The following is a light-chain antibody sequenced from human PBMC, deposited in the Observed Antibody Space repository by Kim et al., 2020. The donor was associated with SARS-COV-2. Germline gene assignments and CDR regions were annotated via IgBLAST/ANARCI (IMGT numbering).Light chain of an antibody. V-gene: IGKV1-5*03. CDR2: KAS. J-gene: IGKJ1*01. Sequence: DIQMTQSPSTLSASVGDRVTIPCRASQSVSTWLAWYQQRPGKAPNLLIYKASTLETGVPSRFSGSGSVTEFTLTISCLQPDDFATYYCQQYSSYSRTFGQGTKVGIK. CDR1: QSVSTW. CDR3: QQYSSYSRT.